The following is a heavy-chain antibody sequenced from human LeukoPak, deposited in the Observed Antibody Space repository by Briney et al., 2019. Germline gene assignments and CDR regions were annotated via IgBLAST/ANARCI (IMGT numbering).Heavy chain of an antibody. V-gene: IGHV3-30*02. J-gene: IGHJ5*02. CDR1: GFTFSSYG. CDR3: AKDVGATIRWFDP. CDR2: IRYDGSNK. D-gene: IGHD1-26*01. Sequence: PGGSLRLSCAASGFTFSSYGMHWVRQVPGKGLEWVAFIRYDGSNKYYADSVKGRFTISRDNSKNTLYLQMNSLRAEDTAVYYCAKDVGATIRWFDPWGQGTLVTVSS.